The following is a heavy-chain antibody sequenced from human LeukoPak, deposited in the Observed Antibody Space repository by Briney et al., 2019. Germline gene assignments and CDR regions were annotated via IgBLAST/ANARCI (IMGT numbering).Heavy chain of an antibody. D-gene: IGHD6-19*01. Sequence: GGSLRLSCAASGFTFSSYEMNWVRQAPGKGLEWVSYISSSGTTIYYADSVKGRFTISRGNAENSLYLQMNSLRAEDTAVYYCARVSAVALDYWGQGTLVTVSS. J-gene: IGHJ4*02. CDR2: ISSSGTTI. CDR3: ARVSAVALDY. CDR1: GFTFSSYE. V-gene: IGHV3-48*03.